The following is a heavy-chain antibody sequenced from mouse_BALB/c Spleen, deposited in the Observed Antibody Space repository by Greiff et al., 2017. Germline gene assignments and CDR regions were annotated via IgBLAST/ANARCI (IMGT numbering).Heavy chain of an antibody. CDR1: GFTFSSYT. CDR3: TRGELLLRYFDV. Sequence: EVNLVESGGGLVKPGGSLKLSCAASGFTFSSYTMSWVRQTPEKRLEWVATISSGGSYTYYPDSVKGRFTISRDNAKNTLYLQMSSLKSEDTAMYYCTRGELLLRYFDVWGAGTTVTVSS. CDR2: ISSGGSYT. D-gene: IGHD1-1*01. J-gene: IGHJ1*01. V-gene: IGHV5-6-4*01.